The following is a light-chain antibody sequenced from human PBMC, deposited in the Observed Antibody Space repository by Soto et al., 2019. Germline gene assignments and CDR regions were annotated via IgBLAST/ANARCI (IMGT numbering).Light chain of an antibody. Sequence: QSALTQPASVSGSPGESITISCTGTSSDVGNYNYVSWYQQHPGKAPKLMIYDVSNRPSGVSNRFSGSKSGNTASLTISGLQAEHEAVYYCSSYTSTGSLFGGGTKLTVL. V-gene: IGLV2-14*03. CDR2: DVS. J-gene: IGLJ2*01. CDR1: SSDVGNYNY. CDR3: SSYTSTGSL.